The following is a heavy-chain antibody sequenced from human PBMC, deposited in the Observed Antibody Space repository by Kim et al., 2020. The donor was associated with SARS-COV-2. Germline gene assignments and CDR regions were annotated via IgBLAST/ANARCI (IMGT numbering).Heavy chain of an antibody. J-gene: IGHJ4*02. Sequence: GGSLRLSCATSGFTLSNYPMAWVRQAPGRGLEWVSTVGISGASTYYADSVKGRFSASRDNSKNTLYLQMNSLRVEDTAIYYCASSGYHDYWGQGTLVTVSS. CDR1: GFTLSNYP. V-gene: IGHV3-23*01. CDR3: ASSGYHDY. D-gene: IGHD3-22*01. CDR2: VGISGAST.